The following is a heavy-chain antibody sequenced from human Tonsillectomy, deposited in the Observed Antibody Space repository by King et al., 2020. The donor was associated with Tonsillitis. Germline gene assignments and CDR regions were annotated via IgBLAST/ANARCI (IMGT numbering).Heavy chain of an antibody. CDR1: GFTFSSYW. Sequence: VQLVQSGGGLVQPGGSLRLSCAASGFTFSSYWMSWVRQAPGKGLEWVANIKQDGSEKYYVDSVKGRFTISRDNAKNSLYLQMNSLRAEDTAVYYCARDLEYSGSGGDDYWGQGTLVTVSS. D-gene: IGHD5-12*01. V-gene: IGHV3-7*03. CDR2: IKQDGSEK. J-gene: IGHJ4*02. CDR3: ARDLEYSGSGGDDY.